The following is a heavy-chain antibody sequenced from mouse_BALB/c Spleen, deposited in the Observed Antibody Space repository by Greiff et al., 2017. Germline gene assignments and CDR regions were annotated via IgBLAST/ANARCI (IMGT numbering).Heavy chain of an antibody. V-gene: IGHV7-3*02. Sequence: EVQGVESGGGLVQPGGSLRLSCATSGFTFTDYYMSWVRQPPGKALEWLGFIRNKANGYTTEYSASVKGRFTISRDNSQSILYLQMNTLRAEDSATYYCARDMVYGNFDYWGQGTTLTVSS. J-gene: IGHJ2*01. CDR1: GFTFTDYY. CDR3: ARDMVYGNFDY. D-gene: IGHD2-10*02. CDR2: IRNKANGYTT.